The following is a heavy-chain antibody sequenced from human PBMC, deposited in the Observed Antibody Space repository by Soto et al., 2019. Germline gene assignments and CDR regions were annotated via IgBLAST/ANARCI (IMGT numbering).Heavy chain of an antibody. CDR3: ARPRTTATTKGYDY. CDR1: GGTFSSYP. J-gene: IGHJ4*02. CDR2: IIPIFGTT. V-gene: IGHV1-69*01. Sequence: QVQLVQSGAEVKKPGSSVRVSCKASGGTFSSYPIGWVRLAPGQGLEWMGVIIPIFGTTNYAQRFQARVTISADESTSTAYMELSTLRYEDTAVYFCARPRTTATTKGYDYWGQGTLVTVSS. D-gene: IGHD1-1*01.